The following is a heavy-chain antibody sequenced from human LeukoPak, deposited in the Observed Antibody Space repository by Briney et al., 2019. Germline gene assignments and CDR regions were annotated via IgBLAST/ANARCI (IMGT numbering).Heavy chain of an antibody. V-gene: IGHV3-66*01. CDR2: IYSGGST. CDR3: ATLGCSGGSCYFHYYYGMDV. Sequence: GGSLRLSCAASGFTVSSNYMSWVRQAPGKGLEWVSVIYSGGSTYYADSVKGRFTISRDNSKNTLYLQMNSLRAEDTAVYYCATLGCSGGSCYFHYYYGMDVWGQGTTVTVSS. CDR1: GFTVSSNY. J-gene: IGHJ6*02. D-gene: IGHD2-15*01.